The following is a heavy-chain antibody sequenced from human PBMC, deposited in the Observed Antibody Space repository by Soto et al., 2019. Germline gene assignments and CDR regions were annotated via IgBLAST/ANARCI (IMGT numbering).Heavy chain of an antibody. CDR1: GFNFDDYA. CDR2: ISWNGESV. V-gene: IGHV3-9*01. J-gene: IGHJ4*02. Sequence: EVQLVESGGGLVQPGRSLSLSCAASGFNFDDYAMHWVRQPPGKGLEWVAGISWNGESVSYADSVKGRFTISRDNAKNSLSLHMASLRAEDTAFYYSVKDTYLLVGATHFDFWGQGALVTVSS. D-gene: IGHD1-26*01. CDR3: VKDTYLLVGATHFDF.